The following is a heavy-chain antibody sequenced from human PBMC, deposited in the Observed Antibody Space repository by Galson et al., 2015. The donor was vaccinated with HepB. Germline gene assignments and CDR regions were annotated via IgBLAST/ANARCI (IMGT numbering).Heavy chain of an antibody. D-gene: IGHD3-10*01. J-gene: IGHJ6*02. CDR1: GFTFSSYG. CDR2: ISYDGSNK. V-gene: IGHV3-30*18. CDR3: AKDQGYGSGSYYTRLYYYYGMDV. Sequence: SLRLSCAASGFTFSSYGMHWVRQAPGKGLEWVAVISYDGSNKYYADSVKGRFTISRDNSKNTLYLQMNSLRAEDTAVYYCAKDQGYGSGSYYTRLYYYYGMDVWGQGTTVTVSS.